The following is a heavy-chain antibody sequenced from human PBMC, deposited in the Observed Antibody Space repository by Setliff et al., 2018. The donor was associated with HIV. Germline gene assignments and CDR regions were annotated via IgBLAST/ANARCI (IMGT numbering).Heavy chain of an antibody. Sequence: LSLTCTVSGASIRSHYWSWIRQPPGKGLEWIGYIYFSGTTNYNPSLKSRVTISVDTSKNQFSLNLNSVTAADTAVYYCARAISAAGIAPFDFWGQGTLVTVSS. CDR2: IYFSGTT. CDR3: ARAISAAGIAPFDF. D-gene: IGHD6-13*01. V-gene: IGHV4-59*11. J-gene: IGHJ4*02. CDR1: GASIRSHY.